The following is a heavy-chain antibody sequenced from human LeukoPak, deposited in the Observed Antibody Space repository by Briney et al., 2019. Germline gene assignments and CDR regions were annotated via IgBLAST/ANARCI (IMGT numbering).Heavy chain of an antibody. CDR3: ARSGGYSGYSSV. Sequence: PSETPPLTCTVSGGSITNYYWSWIRQPPGKGLEWIGYIYYSGGTNYNPSLKSRVTISVDTSKNQFSLKLTSVTAADTAVYYCARSGGYSGYSSVWSQGTLVTVSS. V-gene: IGHV4-59*01. CDR1: GGSITNYY. CDR2: IYYSGGT. D-gene: IGHD5-12*01. J-gene: IGHJ4*02.